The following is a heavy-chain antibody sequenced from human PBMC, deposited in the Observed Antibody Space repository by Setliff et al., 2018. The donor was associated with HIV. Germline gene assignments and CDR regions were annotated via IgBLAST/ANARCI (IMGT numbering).Heavy chain of an antibody. Sequence: SETLSLTCAVCGGSFNDYYWTWIRQPPGKGLEWIGEIDHSGSTKYHASLKSRVTISIDTSKNQISLKLSSVTAADTAVYYCARGLNYYGSGSYLPLGYWGQGTLVTVSS. J-gene: IGHJ4*02. D-gene: IGHD3-10*01. CDR1: GGSFNDYY. CDR3: ARGLNYYGSGSYLPLGY. CDR2: IDHSGST. V-gene: IGHV4-34*01.